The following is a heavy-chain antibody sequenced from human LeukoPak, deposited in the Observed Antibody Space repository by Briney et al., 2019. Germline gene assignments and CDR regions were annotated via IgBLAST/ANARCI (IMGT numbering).Heavy chain of an antibody. V-gene: IGHV1-46*01. CDR1: GYTFTSYY. Sequence: GASVKVSCKASGYTFTSYYMHWVQQAPGQGLEWMGIINPSGGSTSYAQKFQGRVTMTRDMSTITVYMELSSLRSEDTAVYYCASVSSTTTDYWGQGTLVTVSS. CDR3: ASVSSTTTDY. CDR2: INPSGGST. D-gene: IGHD2-2*01. J-gene: IGHJ4*02.